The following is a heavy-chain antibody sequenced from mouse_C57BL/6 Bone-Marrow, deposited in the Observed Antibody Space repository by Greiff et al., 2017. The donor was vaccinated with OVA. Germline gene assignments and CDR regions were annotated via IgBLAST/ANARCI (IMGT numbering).Heavy chain of an antibody. CDR2: ISYDGSN. V-gene: IGHV3-6*01. CDR1: GYSITSGYY. J-gene: IGHJ1*03. CDR3: ARGDYGSSYLEYFDG. Sequence: EVQLQESGPGLVKPSQSLSLTCSVTGYSITSGYYWNWIRQFPGNKLEWMGYISYDGSNNYNPSLKNRISSTRDTSKNQFFLKLNSVTTEDTATYYGARGDYGSSYLEYFDGWGTGTTVTVSS. D-gene: IGHD1-1*01.